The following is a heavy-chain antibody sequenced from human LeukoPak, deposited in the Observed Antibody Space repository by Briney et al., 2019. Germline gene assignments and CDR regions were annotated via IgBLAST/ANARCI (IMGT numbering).Heavy chain of an antibody. CDR2: IYYSGST. V-gene: IGHV4-59*01. CDR1: GGSISSYF. CDR3: ASARLGSGLEGAFDI. Sequence: SETLSLTCTVSGGSISSYFWSWIRQPPGKGLEWIGYIYYSGSTNYNPSLKSRVTISVDTSKNQFSLRLSSVTAADTAVYYCASARLGSGLEGAFDIWGQGTMVTVSS. D-gene: IGHD6-25*01. J-gene: IGHJ3*02.